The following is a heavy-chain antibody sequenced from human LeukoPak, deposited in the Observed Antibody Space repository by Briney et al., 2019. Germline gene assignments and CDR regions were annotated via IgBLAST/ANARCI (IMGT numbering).Heavy chain of an antibody. Sequence: ASVKVSCKTSGYTFTGNYMHWVRQVPGQGLEWMGWINPNSGGTNYAQKFQGRVTMTRDTSISTAYMELSRLRSDDTAAYYCTRDQGDSMVRGVRLGWFDPWGQGTLVTVSS. J-gene: IGHJ5*02. CDR2: INPNSGGT. CDR3: TRDQGDSMVRGVRLGWFDP. V-gene: IGHV1-2*02. CDR1: GYTFTGNY. D-gene: IGHD3-10*01.